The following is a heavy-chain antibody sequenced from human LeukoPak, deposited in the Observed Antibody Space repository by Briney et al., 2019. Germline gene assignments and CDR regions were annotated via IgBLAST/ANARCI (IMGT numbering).Heavy chain of an antibody. D-gene: IGHD2-8*01. V-gene: IGHV4-34*01. Sequence: SETLSLTCAVYGESFSAYYWSWIRQPPGKGLEWIGKINHSGSTNYNPSLKSRVTISVDTSKNQFSLKLSSVTAADTAVYYCARVPCTNGVCYLDYWGQGTLVTVSS. J-gene: IGHJ4*02. CDR3: ARVPCTNGVCYLDY. CDR1: GESFSAYY. CDR2: INHSGST.